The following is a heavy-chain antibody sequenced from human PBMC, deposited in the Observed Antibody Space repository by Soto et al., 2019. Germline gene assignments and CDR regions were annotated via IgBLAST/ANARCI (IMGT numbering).Heavy chain of an antibody. CDR3: ARDKITGLFDY. D-gene: IGHD2-8*02. Sequence: QVQLQQWGAGLLKPSETLSLTCAVYGGSFSGYYWTWIRQPPGTGLAWIGEINHSGSTNYNPSLKSRVTISVDTSKNQFSLQLTSVTAADTAVYYFARDKITGLFDYWGQGTLVTVSS. CDR2: INHSGST. CDR1: GGSFSGYY. V-gene: IGHV4-34*01. J-gene: IGHJ4*02.